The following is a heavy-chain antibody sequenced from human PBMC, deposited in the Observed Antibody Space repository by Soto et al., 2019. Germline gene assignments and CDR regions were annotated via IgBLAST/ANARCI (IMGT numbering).Heavy chain of an antibody. CDR2: INHSGST. CDR3: GIKRGGNTAPHY. Sequence: SETLSLTCAVYGGSFSGYYWSWIRQPPGKGLEWIGEINHSGSTNYNPSLKSRVTISVDTSKNQFSLKLSSVTAADTAVYYCGIKRGGNTAPHYGGQGAL. CDR1: GGSFSGYY. D-gene: IGHD3-16*01. J-gene: IGHJ4*02. V-gene: IGHV4-34*01.